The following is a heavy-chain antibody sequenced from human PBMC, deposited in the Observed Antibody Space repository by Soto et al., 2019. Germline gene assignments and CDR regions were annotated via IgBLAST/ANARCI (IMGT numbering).Heavy chain of an antibody. D-gene: IGHD2-15*01. CDR1: GFTFSDYY. V-gene: IGHV3-11*01. J-gene: IGHJ6*03. Sequence: GGSLRLSCAASGFTFSDYYMSWIRQAPGKGLEWVSYISSSGSTIYYADSVKGRFTISRDNAKNSVYLQMNSLRAEDTAVYYCARLDFGCSGGSCYSYYYYMDVWGKGTTVTVSS. CDR2: ISSSGSTI. CDR3: ARLDFGCSGGSCYSYYYYMDV.